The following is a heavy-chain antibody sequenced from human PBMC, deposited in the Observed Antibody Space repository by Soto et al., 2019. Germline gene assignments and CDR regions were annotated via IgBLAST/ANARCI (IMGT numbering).Heavy chain of an antibody. CDR2: ISWNSGSI. CDR1: GFTFDDYA. D-gene: IGHD2-2*02. CDR3: AGFTQDIVVVPAAIP. V-gene: IGHV3-9*01. Sequence: HPGGSLRLSCAASGFTFDDYAMHWVRQAPGKGLEWVSGISWNSGSIGYADSVKGRFTISRDNAKNSLYLQMNSLRAEDTALYYCAGFTQDIVVVPAAIPWGQGTLVTVSS. J-gene: IGHJ5*02.